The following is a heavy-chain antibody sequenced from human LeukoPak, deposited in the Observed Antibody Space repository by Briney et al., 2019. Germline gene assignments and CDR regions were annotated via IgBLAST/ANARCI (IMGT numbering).Heavy chain of an antibody. Sequence: SGAPSPPFPGSGGALTNFYWKWVRPPPREGLEWVWGIFSSGSANYNPSLESRVTMSVDTSKNQFSLNLTSVTAADTAVYYCARVRAKMTTFGFVTTHFDLWGQGILVTVSS. D-gene: IGHD3-3*01. CDR1: GGALTNFY. CDR3: ARVRAKMTTFGFVTTHFDL. CDR2: IFSSGSA. J-gene: IGHJ4*02. V-gene: IGHV4-4*07.